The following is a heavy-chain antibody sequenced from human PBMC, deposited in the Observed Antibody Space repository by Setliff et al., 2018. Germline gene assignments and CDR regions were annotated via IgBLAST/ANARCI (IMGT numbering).Heavy chain of an antibody. CDR2: IIPIFGTT. CDR3: ARDFLGIHIDHGNALDDY. CDR1: GGTFNTYA. J-gene: IGHJ4*02. Sequence: SVKVSCKASGGTFNTYAISWVRQAPGQGLEWMGGIIPIFGTTNYAQKFQGRVTITADESTSTAYMELSSLRSVDTAVYYCARDFLGIHIDHGNALDDYWGQGTLVTVSS. D-gene: IGHD4-17*01. V-gene: IGHV1-69*13.